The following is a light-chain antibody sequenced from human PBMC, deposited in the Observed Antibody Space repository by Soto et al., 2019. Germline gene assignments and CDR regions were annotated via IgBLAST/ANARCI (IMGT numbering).Light chain of an antibody. CDR2: AAS. J-gene: IGKJ2*01. Sequence: DIQMTQSPSSLSASVGDRVTITCRASQSISSCLNWYQQKPGKAPKLLIYAASSLQSGVTSRFSGSGSGTDFTLTISSLQPEDFATYYCQQSCSTPYTFGQGTRLEIK. CDR3: QQSCSTPYT. CDR1: QSISSC. V-gene: IGKV1-39*01.